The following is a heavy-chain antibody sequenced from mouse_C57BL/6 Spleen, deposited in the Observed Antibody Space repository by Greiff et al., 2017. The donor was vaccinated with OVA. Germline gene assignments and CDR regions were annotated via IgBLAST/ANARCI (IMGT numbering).Heavy chain of an antibody. CDR3: AGDTFYGSSYVYAMDC. V-gene: IGHV3-6*01. CDR1: GYSITSGYY. J-gene: IGHJ4*01. CDR2: LRYDGSN. D-gene: IGHD1-1*01. Sequence: EVQRVESGPGLVKPSQSLSLTCSVTGYSITSGYYWNWIRQFPGNTLEWMGYLRYDGSNNYNPSLKNRIPITRDTSKNQLFLKLNCVTTEDTATDYCAGDTFYGSSYVYAMDCWGQGTSVTVSS.